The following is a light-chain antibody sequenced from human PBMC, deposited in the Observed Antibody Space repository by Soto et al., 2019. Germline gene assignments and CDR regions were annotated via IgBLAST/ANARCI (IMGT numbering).Light chain of an antibody. V-gene: IGLV2-14*01. CDR3: SSYTSSSTVVV. CDR2: EVS. J-gene: IGLJ2*01. Sequence: QSVLTQSASVSGSPGQSITISCTGTSSDVGGYNYVSWYQQHPGKAPKLMIYEVSNRPSGVSNRFSGSKSGNTASLTISGLQAEDEADYYCSSYTSSSTVVVFGGGTKLTVL. CDR1: SSDVGGYNY.